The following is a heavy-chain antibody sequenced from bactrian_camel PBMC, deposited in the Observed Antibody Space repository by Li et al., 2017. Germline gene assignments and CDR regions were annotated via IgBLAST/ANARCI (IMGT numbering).Heavy chain of an antibody. J-gene: IGHJ6*01. D-gene: IGHD4*01. Sequence: HVQLVESGGGSVQAGGSLRLSCSASDRANRYCMGWFRQAPGKEREGVATLDTDGNTSYRDSVKGRFTISKDNDKNTLYLQMNMLKPEDTAMYYCAADTRACILRLQGVYPFGYWGQGTQVTVS. CDR1: DRANRYC. V-gene: IGHV3S57*01. CDR3: AADTRACILRLQGVYPFGY. CDR2: LDTDGNT.